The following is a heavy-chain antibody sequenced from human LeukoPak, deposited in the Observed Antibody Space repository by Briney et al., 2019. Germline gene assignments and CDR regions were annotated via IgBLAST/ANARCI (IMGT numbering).Heavy chain of an antibody. CDR2: INPNSGGT. Sequence: GASVKVSCKASGYTFTSYYMHWVRQAPGQGLEWMGWINPNSGGTNYAQKFQGRVTMTRDTSISTAYMELSSLRSEDTAVYYCARGDSGYDSHYYYMDVWGKGTTVTVSS. D-gene: IGHD5-12*01. CDR3: ARGDSGYDSHYYYMDV. V-gene: IGHV1-2*02. J-gene: IGHJ6*03. CDR1: GYTFTSYY.